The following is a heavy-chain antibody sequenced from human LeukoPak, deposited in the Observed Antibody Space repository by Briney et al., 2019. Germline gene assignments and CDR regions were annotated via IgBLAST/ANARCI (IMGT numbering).Heavy chain of an antibody. CDR2: ISGSGGST. J-gene: IGHJ4*02. D-gene: IGHD1-26*01. Sequence: GGSLRLSCAASGFTFSSYAMSWVRQAPGKGLEWVSAISGSGGSTHYADSVKGRFTISRDNSKNTLYLQMNSLRAEDTAVYYCAKAGGSYSRSLYYFDYWGQGTLVTVSS. CDR1: GFTFSSYA. V-gene: IGHV3-23*01. CDR3: AKAGGSYSRSLYYFDY.